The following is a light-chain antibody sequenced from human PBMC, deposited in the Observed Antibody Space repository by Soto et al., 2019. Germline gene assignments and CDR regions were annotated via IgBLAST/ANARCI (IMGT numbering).Light chain of an antibody. J-gene: IGKJ1*01. CDR1: QSLVYSDGSND. CDR2: KVY. V-gene: IGKV2-30*01. CDR3: MQGTHWPRT. Sequence: DVVMTQSPLSLPVTLGQPASISCRSSQSLVYSDGSNDLNWFQQRSGQSPRRLIYKVYNRDSGVPDRFSGSGSGANFTLNISRVEAEDVGVYYCMQGTHWPRTFGQGTKVEIK.